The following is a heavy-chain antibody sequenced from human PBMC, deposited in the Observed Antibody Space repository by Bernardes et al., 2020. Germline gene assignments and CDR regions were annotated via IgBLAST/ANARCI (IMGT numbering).Heavy chain of an antibody. V-gene: IGHV3-23*01. CDR2: ITGSGGYT. J-gene: IGHJ4*02. D-gene: IGHD2-2*01. Sequence: GGSLRLSCAASGFTFNTYAMSWVRQAPGTGLEWVSPITGSGGYTYYADSVKGRFTISRDNSKNTLFLQMNSLRAEDTAVYYCAKRDLRPQHHFDSWGQGTLVTVSS. CDR3: AKRDLRPQHHFDS. CDR1: GFTFNTYA.